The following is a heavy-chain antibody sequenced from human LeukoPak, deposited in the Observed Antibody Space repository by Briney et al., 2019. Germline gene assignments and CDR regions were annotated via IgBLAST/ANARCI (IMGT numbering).Heavy chain of an antibody. J-gene: IGHJ4*03. Sequence: TLTHSRVASGVTFSSYAMHLVRPSPGKGLDGVAYIQYDGNNKCYAACVKGRFTISRDNFKSKLDLQMNSLREEDTAVYYCAKKRPGNGDRFDYWGEGTLVSVSS. CDR3: AKKRPGNGDRFDY. V-gene: IGHV3-30*02. CDR2: IQYDGNNK. D-gene: IGHD2-8*01. CDR1: GVTFSSYA.